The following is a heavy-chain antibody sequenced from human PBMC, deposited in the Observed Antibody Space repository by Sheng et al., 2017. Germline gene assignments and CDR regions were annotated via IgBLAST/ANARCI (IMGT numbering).Heavy chain of an antibody. V-gene: IGHV4-38-2*01. D-gene: IGHD3-10*01. CDR2: IYHSGST. J-gene: IGHJ4*02. CDR3: ARGERGHTADFDY. Sequence: QVQLQEPGPGLVKPSETLSLTCAVSGYSISSGYYWGWIRQPPGKGLEWIGSIYHSGSTYYNPSLKSRVTISVDTSKNQFSLKLSSVTDADTAVYYCARGERGHTADFDYWGQGTLVTVSS. CDR1: GYSISSGYY.